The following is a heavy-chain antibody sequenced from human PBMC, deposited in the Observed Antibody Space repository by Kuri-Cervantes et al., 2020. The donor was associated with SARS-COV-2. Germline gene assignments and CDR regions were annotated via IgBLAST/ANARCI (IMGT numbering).Heavy chain of an antibody. D-gene: IGHD3-3*01. CDR2: ITWNSGGI. V-gene: IGHV3-9*01. CDR1: GFKFDDYA. J-gene: IGHJ4*02. CDR3: AKVETASLDY. Sequence: SLRLSCAASGFKFDDYAMQWVRQAPGRGLEWVSGITWNSGGIGYADSVKGRFTISRDNSKNTLYLQMNSRRPEDTAVYYCAKVETASLDYWGQGTLVTVSS.